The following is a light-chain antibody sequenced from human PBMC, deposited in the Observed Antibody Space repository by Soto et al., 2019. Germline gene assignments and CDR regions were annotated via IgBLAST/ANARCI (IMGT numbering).Light chain of an antibody. CDR3: QQSYRTPIT. CDR1: QSISSY. J-gene: IGKJ5*01. CDR2: AAS. V-gene: IGKV1-39*01. Sequence: DIQMTQSPSSLSASVGDRVTITCRASQSISSYLNWYQQKPGKAPKLLIYAASSLQSGVPSRFSGSGSGTDFTLTISSLQPEAFATYYCQQSYRTPITFGQGTRLEIK.